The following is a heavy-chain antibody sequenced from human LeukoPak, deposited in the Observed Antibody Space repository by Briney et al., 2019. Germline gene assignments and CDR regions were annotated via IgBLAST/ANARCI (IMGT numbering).Heavy chain of an antibody. CDR1: GGSISSYY. V-gene: IGHV4-4*07. CDR2: IYTSGST. Sequence: SETLSLTCTVSGGSISSYYWSWIRQPAGKGLEWIGRIYTSGSTNYNPSLKSRVTMSVDTSKNQFSLKLSSVTAADMAVYYCARVYGSGAPVRDFDYWGQGTLVTVSS. J-gene: IGHJ4*02. CDR3: ARVYGSGAPVRDFDY. D-gene: IGHD3-10*01.